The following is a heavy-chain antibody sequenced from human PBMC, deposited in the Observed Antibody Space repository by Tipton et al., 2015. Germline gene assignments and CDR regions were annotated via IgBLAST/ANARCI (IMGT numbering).Heavy chain of an antibody. CDR2: IFYSGST. CDR3: AGGDLWDGDY. Sequence: TLSLTCTVSGGSITGTTYYWGWIRQPPGKGLEWSGSIFYSGSTYYNPSLESRVTISVDTSKNQFSLKLNSVTAADTAVYYCAGGDLWDGDYWGQGTLVTVSS. J-gene: IGHJ4*02. CDR1: GGSITGTTYY. V-gene: IGHV4-39*01. D-gene: IGHD2-21*02.